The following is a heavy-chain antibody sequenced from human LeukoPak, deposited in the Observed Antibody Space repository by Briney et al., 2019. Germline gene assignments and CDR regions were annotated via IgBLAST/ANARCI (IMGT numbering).Heavy chain of an antibody. CDR1: GFTFSSYA. CDR3: GKGRYYYGSGSYYSPEVY. Sequence: GGSLRLSCAASGFTFSSYAMSWVRQAPGKGLEWVSAISGSGGSTYYADSVKGRFTISRDNSKNTLYLQMNSLRAEDTAVYYCGKGRYYYGSGSYYSPEVYWGQGTLVTVSS. J-gene: IGHJ4*02. CDR2: ISGSGGST. V-gene: IGHV3-23*01. D-gene: IGHD3-10*01.